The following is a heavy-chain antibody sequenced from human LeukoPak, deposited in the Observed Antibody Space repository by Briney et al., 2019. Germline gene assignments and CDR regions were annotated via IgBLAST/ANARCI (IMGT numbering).Heavy chain of an antibody. J-gene: IGHJ6*02. Sequence: SETLSLTCTVSGGSISSYFWSWIRQPPGKGLEWLAYIYYSGSTNYNPSLKSRVTISVDTSKNQFSLKLSSVTAADTAVYYCARHRRGVGAIAYYYYGMDVWGQGTTVTVSS. CDR2: IYYSGST. D-gene: IGHD1-26*01. V-gene: IGHV4-59*08. CDR3: ARHRRGVGAIAYYYYGMDV. CDR1: GGSISSYF.